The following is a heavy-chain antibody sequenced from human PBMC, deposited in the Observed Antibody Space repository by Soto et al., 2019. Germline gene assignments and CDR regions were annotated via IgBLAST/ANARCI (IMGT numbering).Heavy chain of an antibody. J-gene: IGHJ4*02. CDR3: ARTGDGHHDFLDY. CDR2: INQDGNED. V-gene: IGHV3-7*01. Sequence: LRLSCAASGFTFSSYRMNWVRQAPGKGLEWVANINQDGNEDNLLDSVKGRFTISRGNAKNSLFLQMNSLRVDDTAVYYCARTGDGHHDFLDYWGQGALVTVSS. D-gene: IGHD1-1*01. CDR1: GFTFSSYR.